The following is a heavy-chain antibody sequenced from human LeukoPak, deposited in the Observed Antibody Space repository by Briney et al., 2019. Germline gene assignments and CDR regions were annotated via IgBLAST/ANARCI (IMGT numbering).Heavy chain of an antibody. CDR3: ARGGIVVVITPHLNWFDP. D-gene: IGHD3-22*01. CDR1: GGSISSSSYY. CDR2: IYYSGST. J-gene: IGHJ5*02. Sequence: SETLSLTCTVSGGSISSSSYYWGWIRQPPGKGLEWIGSIYYSGSTYYNPSLKSRVTISVDTSKNQFSLKLSSVTAADTAVYYCARGGIVVVITPHLNWFDPWGQGTLVTVSS. V-gene: IGHV4-39*01.